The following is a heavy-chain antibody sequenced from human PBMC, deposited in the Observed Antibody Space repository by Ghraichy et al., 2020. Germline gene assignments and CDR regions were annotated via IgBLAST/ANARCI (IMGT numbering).Heavy chain of an antibody. D-gene: IGHD3-3*01. V-gene: IGHV4-4*07. CDR3: AREGDFTIKD. CDR1: GGSISSYY. CDR2: IYTSGST. Sequence: SENLSLTCTVSGGSISSYYWTWIRQPAGKGLEWIGRIYTSGSTNYNPSLKSRVAMSVDTSKNQFSLKLTSVTAADTAVYYCAREGDFTIKDWGQGTLVTVSS. J-gene: IGHJ4*02.